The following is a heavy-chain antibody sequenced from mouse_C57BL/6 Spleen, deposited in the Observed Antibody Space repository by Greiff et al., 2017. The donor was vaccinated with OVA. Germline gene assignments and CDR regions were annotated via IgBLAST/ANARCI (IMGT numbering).Heavy chain of an antibody. CDR2: IDPSDSYT. Sequence: QVQLQQPGAELVRPGTSVKLSCKASGYTFTSYWMHWVKQRPGQGLEWIGVIDPSDSYTNYNQKFKGKATLTVDTSSSTAYMQLSSLTSEDSAVDYCARASGPQRDFDYWGQGTTLTVSS. CDR1: GYTFTSYW. J-gene: IGHJ2*01. D-gene: IGHD3-2*02. V-gene: IGHV1-59*01. CDR3: ARASGPQRDFDY.